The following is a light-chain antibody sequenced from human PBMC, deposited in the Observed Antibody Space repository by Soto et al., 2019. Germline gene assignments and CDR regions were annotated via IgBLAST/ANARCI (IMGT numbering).Light chain of an antibody. CDR1: QSVSSN. J-gene: IGKJ4*01. Sequence: EIVMTQSPATLSVSPGERVSVSCRASQSVSSNLAWYQQKPGQAPRLLIHGASTRAPGIAARFSGSGSGTEFALTISSLQSEDVGFYYCQHYNNWPPLTFGGGTKVEIK. CDR3: QHYNNWPPLT. V-gene: IGKV3-15*01. CDR2: GAS.